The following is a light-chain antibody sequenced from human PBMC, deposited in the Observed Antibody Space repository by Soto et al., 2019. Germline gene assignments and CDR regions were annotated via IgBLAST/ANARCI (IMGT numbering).Light chain of an antibody. CDR3: QKYRSSPPYI. V-gene: IGKV3-20*01. J-gene: IGKJ2*01. CDR2: GAS. CDR1: QSFSITY. Sequence: IVLTQSPGTLSLSPGESATLSCRASQSFSITYLAWYQQKPGQPPRLVVSGASSRATGVPDRFSVSGSGRDFTLTITRLEPEDFAVYYCQKYRSSPPYIFGQGTKLEIK.